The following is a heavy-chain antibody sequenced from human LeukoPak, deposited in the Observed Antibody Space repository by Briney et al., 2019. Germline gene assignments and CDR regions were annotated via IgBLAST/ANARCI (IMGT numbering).Heavy chain of an antibody. V-gene: IGHV1-69*06. D-gene: IGHD2-15*01. CDR2: IIPIFGTA. CDR1: GGTFSSYA. J-gene: IGHJ4*02. CDR3: ARSGGYCSAGSCYSFFNY. Sequence: ASVKVSCKASGGTFSSYAISWVRRAPGQGLEWMGGIIPIFGTANYAQKFQGRVTITADKSTSTAYMELSSLRSDDTAVYYCARSGGYCSAGSCYSFFNYWGQGTLVTVSS.